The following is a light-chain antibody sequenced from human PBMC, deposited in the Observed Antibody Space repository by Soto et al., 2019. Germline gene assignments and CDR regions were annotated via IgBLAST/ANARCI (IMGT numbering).Light chain of an antibody. CDR1: QSVSSN. J-gene: IGKJ1*01. V-gene: IGKV3-15*01. CDR3: QQYNNWPQT. CDR2: GAS. Sequence: EIVMRQSPATLSVSPGERATLSCRASQSVSSNLAWYQQKPGQAPRLLIYGASTRATGIPARFSGSRSGTEFTLTISSLQSEDFAVYYCQQYNNWPQTFGQGTKVDI.